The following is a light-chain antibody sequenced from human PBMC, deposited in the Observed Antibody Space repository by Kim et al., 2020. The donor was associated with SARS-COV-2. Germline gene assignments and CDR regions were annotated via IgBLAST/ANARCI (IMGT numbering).Light chain of an antibody. CDR2: YAS. J-gene: IGKJ5*01. CDR3: QLRRNLPLST. CDR1: QSVSVY. V-gene: IGKV3-11*01. Sequence: SPAERATPSCRASQSVSVYLAWYQQSPSQAHRLLIYYASHAATGIPAMFSGSGSGTGFTLTISSLERGGFAVYCCQLRRNLPLSTFGQGTRLEIK.